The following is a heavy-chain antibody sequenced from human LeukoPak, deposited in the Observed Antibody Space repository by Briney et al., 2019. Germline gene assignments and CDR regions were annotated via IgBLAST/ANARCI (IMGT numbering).Heavy chain of an antibody. V-gene: IGHV3-23*01. D-gene: IGHD4-17*01. CDR3: ATKTSNGDRYFDY. J-gene: IGHJ4*02. CDR1: GFPYSSYA. Sequence: GGSLRLFCAASGFPYSSYAMSWIPKAPGGGLVCLSAFCRSTGTTFYADAVKGRFTISRDNSENTLFLQMNSLRAEDTAVYYCATKTSNGDRYFDYWGQGALVTVSS. CDR2: FCRSTGTT.